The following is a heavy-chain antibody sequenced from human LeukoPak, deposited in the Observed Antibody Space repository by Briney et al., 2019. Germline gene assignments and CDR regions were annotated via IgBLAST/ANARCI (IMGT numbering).Heavy chain of an antibody. CDR1: GGSFSGYY. CDR3: AIPLRGAFDI. CDR2: INHSGST. Sequence: SETLSRTCAVYGGSFSGYYWSWIRQPPGKGLEWIGEINHSGSTNYNPSLKSRVTISVDTSKNQFSLKLSSVTAADTAVYYCAIPLRGAFDIWGQGTMVTVSS. V-gene: IGHV4-34*01. D-gene: IGHD1-14*01. J-gene: IGHJ3*02.